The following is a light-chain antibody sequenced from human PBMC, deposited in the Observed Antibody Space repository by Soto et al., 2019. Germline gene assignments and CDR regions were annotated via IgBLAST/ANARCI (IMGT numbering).Light chain of an antibody. Sequence: DIVVTQSPATRSAAPGERVALSCRASQFVSSRLAWYQQRPGQVPRLLIYDTSTRAPGISARFSGSGSGTEFTLTISRLEPEDFAVYYCQQYGNSAITFGQGTRLEIK. J-gene: IGKJ5*01. CDR3: QQYGNSAIT. V-gene: IGKV3-15*01. CDR2: DTS. CDR1: QFVSSR.